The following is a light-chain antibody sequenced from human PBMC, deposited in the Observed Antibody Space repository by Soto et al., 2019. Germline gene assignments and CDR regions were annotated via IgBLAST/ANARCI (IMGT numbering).Light chain of an antibody. CDR1: SSDVGGYNH. CDR3: CTYTSSSIRV. CDR2: EVR. J-gene: IGLJ3*02. Sequence: QSVLTRPASVSGSPGQSITISCTGTSSDVGGYNHVSWYQQHPGKAPKLIIYEVRNRPSGVSNRLSGSKSGNTASLTISGLQADDEADHYCCTYTSSSIRVFGGGTKVTVL. V-gene: IGLV2-14*01.